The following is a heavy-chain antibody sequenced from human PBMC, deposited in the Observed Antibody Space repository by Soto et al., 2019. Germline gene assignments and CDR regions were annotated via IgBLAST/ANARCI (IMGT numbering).Heavy chain of an antibody. D-gene: IGHD6-19*01. CDR2: ISAYNGNT. Sequence: ASVKVSCKASGYTFTSYGISWVRQAPGQGLEWMGWISAYNGNTNYAQKLQGRVTMTTDTSTSTAYMELRSLRSDDTAVYYCARDEGSEYSSGWYSGGLDYWGQGTLVTVSS. CDR3: ARDEGSEYSSGWYSGGLDY. V-gene: IGHV1-18*01. J-gene: IGHJ4*02. CDR1: GYTFTSYG.